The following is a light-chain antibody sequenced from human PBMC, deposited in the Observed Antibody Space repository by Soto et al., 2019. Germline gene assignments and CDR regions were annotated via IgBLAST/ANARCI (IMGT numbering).Light chain of an antibody. J-gene: IGKJ4*01. CDR2: GAS. CDR3: QQTYNLPLS. CDR1: QSINRY. V-gene: IGKV1-39*01. Sequence: DIQMTQSPSSLSASVGDRVTIPCRASQSINRYINWYRQKPGKAPNLLIYGASNLQSGVPSRFSGSGSGTDFTLTISSLQPEDFATYYCQQTYNLPLSFGGGTKVDIK.